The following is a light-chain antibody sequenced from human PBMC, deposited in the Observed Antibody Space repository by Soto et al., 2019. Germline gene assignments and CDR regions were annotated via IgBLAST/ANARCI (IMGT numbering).Light chain of an antibody. V-gene: IGKV3-20*01. CDR1: QSVSSSY. CDR2: GAS. J-gene: IGKJ5*01. Sequence: GERVTVSCRASQSVSSSYLTWYQQKPGQAPRLLIYGASTRATGIPARFSGSGSGTDFTLTISRLEPEDFAVYYCQQYGSSPRFGQGTRLAVK. CDR3: QQYGSSPR.